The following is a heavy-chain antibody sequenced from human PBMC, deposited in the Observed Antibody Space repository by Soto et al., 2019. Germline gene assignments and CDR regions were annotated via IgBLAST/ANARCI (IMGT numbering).Heavy chain of an antibody. J-gene: IGHJ6*02. CDR1: GGSISSYY. CDR3: ARDRIAVAEGYYYGMDV. D-gene: IGHD6-19*01. CDR2: IYYSGST. V-gene: IGHV4-59*01. Sequence: ASETLSLTCTVSGGSISSYYWSWIRQPPGKGLEWIGYIYYSGSTNYNPSLKSRVTISVDTSKNQFSLKLSSVTAADTAVYYCARDRIAVAEGYYYGMDVWGQGTTVTVSS.